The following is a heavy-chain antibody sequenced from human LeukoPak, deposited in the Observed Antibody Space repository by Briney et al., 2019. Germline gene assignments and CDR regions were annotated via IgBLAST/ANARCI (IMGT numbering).Heavy chain of an antibody. CDR3: ARHPYDFWTTNDFDH. V-gene: IGHV4-39*01. Sequence: SETLSLTCTVSGASLRSSNSYWGWIRQPPGKGLEWIGSNYYSGSTYYNPSLKSRVTISIDTSKNQFSLRLSSVTAADTAVYYCARHPYDFWTTNDFDHWGQGTLVTVSS. J-gene: IGHJ4*02. CDR1: GASLRSSNSY. CDR2: NYYSGST. D-gene: IGHD3-3*01.